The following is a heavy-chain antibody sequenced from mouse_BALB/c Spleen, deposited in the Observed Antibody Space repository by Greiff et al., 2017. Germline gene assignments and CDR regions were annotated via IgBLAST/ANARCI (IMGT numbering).Heavy chain of an antibody. CDR2: ISDGGSYT. Sequence: EVNVVESGGGLVKPGGSLKLSCAASGFTFSDYYMYWVRQTPEKRLEWVATISDGGSYTYYPDSVKGRFTISRDNAKNNLYLQMSSLKSEDTAMYYCGYDEAMDYWGQGTSVTVSS. CDR3: GYDEAMDY. D-gene: IGHD2-14*01. J-gene: IGHJ4*01. CDR1: GFTFSDYY. V-gene: IGHV5-4*02.